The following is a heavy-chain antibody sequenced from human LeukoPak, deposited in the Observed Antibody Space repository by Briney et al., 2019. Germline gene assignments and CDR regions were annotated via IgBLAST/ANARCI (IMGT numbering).Heavy chain of an antibody. V-gene: IGHV4-31*03. J-gene: IGHJ4*02. D-gene: IGHD4-17*01. CDR3: ARSGYYGDYQIDY. CDR2: IYYSGST. Sequence: SETLSLTCTVSGGSISSGGYYWSWIRQHPGKGLEWIGYIYYSGSTYYNPSLKSRVTISVDTSKKQFSLKLSSVTAADTAVYYCARSGYYGDYQIDYWGQGTLVTVSS. CDR1: GGSISSGGYY.